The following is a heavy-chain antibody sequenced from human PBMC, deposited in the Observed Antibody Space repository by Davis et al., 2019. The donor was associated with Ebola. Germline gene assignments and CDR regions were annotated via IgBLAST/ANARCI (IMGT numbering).Heavy chain of an antibody. CDR2: IYYSGST. V-gene: IGHV4-59*12. CDR1: GGSISSYY. Sequence: MPSETLSLTCTVSGGSISSYYWSWIRQPPGKGLEWIGYIYYSGSTNYNPSLKSRVTISVDTSKNQFSLKLSSVTAADTAVYYCARGLPQGGFLEWLGEIWGQGTLVTVSS. D-gene: IGHD3-3*01. CDR3: ARGLPQGGFLEWLGEI. J-gene: IGHJ4*02.